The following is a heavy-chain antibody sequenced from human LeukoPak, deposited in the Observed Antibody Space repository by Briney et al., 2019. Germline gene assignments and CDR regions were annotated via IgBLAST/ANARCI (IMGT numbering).Heavy chain of an antibody. Sequence: SETLSLTCAVSGGSISSSNWWSWVRQPPGKGLEWIGEIYHSGSTNYHPSLKSRVTISVDKSKNQFSLKLSSVTAADTAVYYCARWALYGDHAWFDPWGQGTLVTVSS. J-gene: IGHJ5*02. V-gene: IGHV4-4*02. D-gene: IGHD4-17*01. CDR3: ARWALYGDHAWFDP. CDR1: GGSISSSNW. CDR2: IYHSGST.